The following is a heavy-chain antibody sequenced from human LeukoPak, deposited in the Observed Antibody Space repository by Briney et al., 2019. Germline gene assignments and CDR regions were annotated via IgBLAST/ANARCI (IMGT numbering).Heavy chain of an antibody. CDR1: GFTFSSYA. D-gene: IGHD2-15*01. CDR2: SSGSGGPT. Sequence: AGGSLRLSCAASGFTFSSYAMSCVRQAPGKGLDWVSCSSGSGGPTYYAAFVKGRITISRDHSKNTLYLQMNSLRAEDTAVYYCTRDFLGYCSGGSCQRSYFFDYWGEGTLLSVSS. V-gene: IGHV3-23*01. J-gene: IGHJ4*02. CDR3: TRDFLGYCSGGSCQRSYFFDY.